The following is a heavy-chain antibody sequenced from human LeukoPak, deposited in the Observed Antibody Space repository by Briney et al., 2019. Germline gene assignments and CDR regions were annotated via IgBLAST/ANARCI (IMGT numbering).Heavy chain of an antibody. CDR2: IYYSGST. CDR3: ARHLPDPITMVRGPMGFDY. J-gene: IGHJ4*02. D-gene: IGHD3-10*01. Sequence: SETLSPTCTVSGGSISSSSYYWGWIRQPPGKGLEWIGSIYYSGSTYYNPSLKSRVTISVDTSKNQFSLKLSSVTAADTAVYYCARHLPDPITMVRGPMGFDYWGQGTLVTVSS. CDR1: GGSISSSSYY. V-gene: IGHV4-39*01.